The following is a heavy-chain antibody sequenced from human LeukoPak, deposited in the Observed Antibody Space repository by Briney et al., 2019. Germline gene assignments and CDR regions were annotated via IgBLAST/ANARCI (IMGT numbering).Heavy chain of an antibody. CDR2: IRYDGSNK. D-gene: IGHD6-13*01. V-gene: IGHV3-30*02. CDR1: GFTFSSYG. CDR3: AKVYSSSSWPSFDY. J-gene: IGHJ4*02. Sequence: PGGSLRLSCAASGFTFSSYGMHWVRQAPGKGLEWVAFIRYDGSNKYYADSVKGRFTISRDNSKNTLYLQMNSLRAEDTAVYYCAKVYSSSSWPSFDYWGQGTLVTVSS.